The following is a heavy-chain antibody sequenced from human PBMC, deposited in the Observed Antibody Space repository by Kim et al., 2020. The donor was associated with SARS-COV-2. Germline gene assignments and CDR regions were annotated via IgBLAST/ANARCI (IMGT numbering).Heavy chain of an antibody. D-gene: IGHD1-1*01. CDR2: IYYSGST. V-gene: IGHV4-59*08. CDR1: GGSISSYY. J-gene: IGHJ6*02. Sequence: SETLSLTCTVSGGSISSYYWSWIRQPPGKGLEWIGYIYYSGSTNYNPSLKSRVTISVDTSKNQFSLKLSSVTAADTAVYYCARLQRRAATTRCYYYYGMDVWSQGTTVTVFS. CDR3: ARLQRRAATTRCYYYYGMDV.